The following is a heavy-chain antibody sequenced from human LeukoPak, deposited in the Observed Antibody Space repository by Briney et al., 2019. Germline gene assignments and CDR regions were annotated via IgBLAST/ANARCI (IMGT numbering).Heavy chain of an antibody. CDR2: INHSGST. CDR1: GGSFSGYY. CDR3: ARRRMAWGSYYFDY. J-gene: IGHJ4*02. V-gene: IGHV4-34*01. Sequence: SETLSLTCAVYGGSFSGYYWSWIRQPPGKGLEWIGEINHSGSTNYNPSLKSRVTISVDTSKNQFSLKLSSVTAADTAVYYCARRRMAWGSYYFDYWGQGTLVTVSS. D-gene: IGHD3-16*01.